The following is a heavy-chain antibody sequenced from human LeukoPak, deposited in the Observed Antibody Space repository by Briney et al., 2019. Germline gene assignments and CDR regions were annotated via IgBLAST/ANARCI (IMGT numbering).Heavy chain of an antibody. CDR3: AKYSVRIGGRQETYFVY. CDR2: IAAVGTT. V-gene: IGHV3-23*01. Sequence: PGGSLRLSCAASGFTLSNYAMSWGRPAPGGGLEWVSAIAAVGTTYYADSAKGRFTISRDNSKNTLSLQMSSLRAEDTAVYYCAKYSVRIGGRQETYFVYWGQETLVSVSS. D-gene: IGHD5/OR15-5a*01. J-gene: IGHJ4*02. CDR1: GFTLSNYA.